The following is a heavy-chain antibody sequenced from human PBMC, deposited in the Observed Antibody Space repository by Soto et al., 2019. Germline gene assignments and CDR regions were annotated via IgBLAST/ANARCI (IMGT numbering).Heavy chain of an antibody. CDR1: GYTFTSYA. V-gene: IGHV1-3*04. J-gene: IGHJ5*02. CDR3: ARVADVLLWLGNWFDP. D-gene: IGHD3-10*01. Sequence: ASVKVSCKASGYTFTSYAMHWVRQAPGQRLEWMGWINTGNGNTKYSQKFQGRVTITRDTSASTAYMELSSLRSEDTAVYYCARVADVLLWLGNWFDPWGKGTLVPVSS. CDR2: INTGNGNT.